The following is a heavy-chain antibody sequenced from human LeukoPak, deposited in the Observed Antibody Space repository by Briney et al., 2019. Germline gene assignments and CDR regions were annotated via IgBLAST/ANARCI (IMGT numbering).Heavy chain of an antibody. Sequence: GGSLRLSCAASGFTFSSYGMHWVCQAPGKGLEWVAVISYDGSNKYYADSVKGRFTISRDNSKNTLYLQMNSLRAEDTAVYYCAKDREEEQLVPQALAYWGQGTLVTVSS. CDR2: ISYDGSNK. V-gene: IGHV3-30*18. D-gene: IGHD6-13*01. J-gene: IGHJ4*02. CDR3: AKDREEEQLVPQALAY. CDR1: GFTFSSYG.